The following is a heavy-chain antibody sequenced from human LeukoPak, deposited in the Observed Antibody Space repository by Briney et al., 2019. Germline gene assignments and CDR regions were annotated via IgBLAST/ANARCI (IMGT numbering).Heavy chain of an antibody. Sequence: SETLSLTCTVSGGSLSSYYWSWIRQPPGKGLEWIGYIYYSWSTNYNPSLKRRVTISVETSKNQFSLKLSSVTAADTAVYYCARVTFGGVIGPATFDYWGQGTLVTVSS. V-gene: IGHV4-59*08. CDR2: IYYSWST. J-gene: IGHJ4*02. CDR1: GGSLSSYY. D-gene: IGHD3-16*01. CDR3: ARVTFGGVIGPATFDY.